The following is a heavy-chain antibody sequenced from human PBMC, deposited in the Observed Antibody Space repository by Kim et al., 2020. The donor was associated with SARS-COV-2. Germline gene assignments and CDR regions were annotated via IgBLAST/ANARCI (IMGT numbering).Heavy chain of an antibody. CDR1: GFTFSSYG. J-gene: IGHJ6*02. CDR2: ISYDGSNK. V-gene: IGHV3-30*18. CDR3: AKDSGDSSSWYDLFSLYGMDV. Sequence: GGSLRLSCAASGFTFSSYGMHWVRQAPGKGLEWVAVISYDGSNKYYADSVKGRFTISRDNSKNTLYLQMNSLRAEDTAVYYCAKDSGDSSSWYDLFSLYGMDVWGQGTTVTVSS. D-gene: IGHD6-13*01.